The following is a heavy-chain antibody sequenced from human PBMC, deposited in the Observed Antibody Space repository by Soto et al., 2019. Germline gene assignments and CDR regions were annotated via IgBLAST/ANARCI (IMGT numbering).Heavy chain of an antibody. Sequence: PSETLSLTCSVSGGSITDSNYYWAWVRQPPGKGLESIGSTYYSGNTYYNPSLKSRVTISVDTSKNQFSLKLTSVSAADTAMYYCARRVDFWSGYYDFWGQGHLVTVSS. CDR3: ARRVDFWSGYYDF. CDR1: GGSITDSNYY. CDR2: TYYSGNT. J-gene: IGHJ4*02. D-gene: IGHD3-3*01. V-gene: IGHV4-39*01.